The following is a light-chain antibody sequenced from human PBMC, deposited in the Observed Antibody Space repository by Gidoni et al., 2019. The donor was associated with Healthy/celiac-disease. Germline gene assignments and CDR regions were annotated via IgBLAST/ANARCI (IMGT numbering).Light chain of an antibody. Sequence: EIVLTQSPATLSLSPGERATLSCRASQSVSSYLAWYQQKPGQAPRLLIYDASNRATGIPARFSGSGSGTDFTLTISSLESVDFAVYYCQQRSNWPPNTFGGGTKVEIK. J-gene: IGKJ4*01. V-gene: IGKV3-11*01. CDR3: QQRSNWPPNT. CDR1: QSVSSY. CDR2: DAS.